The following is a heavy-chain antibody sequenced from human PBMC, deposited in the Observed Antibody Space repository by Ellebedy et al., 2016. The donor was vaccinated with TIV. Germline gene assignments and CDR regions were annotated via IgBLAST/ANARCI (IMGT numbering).Heavy chain of an antibody. CDR2: ISNDGSTK. D-gene: IGHD3-10*01. J-gene: IGHJ4*02. CDR1: EFTFSYYA. V-gene: IGHV3-30-3*01. Sequence: GESLKISCAASEFTFSYYAMHWVRQAPGKGLEWVAVISNDGSTKYYADSVKGRFTIARDNSKNTLYLQMNSLTTEDTAVYYCARAVIGKEDFDYWGQGSLVSVSS. CDR3: ARAVIGKEDFDY.